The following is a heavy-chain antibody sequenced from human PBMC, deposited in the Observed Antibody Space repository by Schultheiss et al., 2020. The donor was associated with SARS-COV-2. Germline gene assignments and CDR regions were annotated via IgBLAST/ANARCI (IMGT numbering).Heavy chain of an antibody. CDR2: IYYSGST. CDR3: ASGGYVWGSYRYDAFDI. CDR1: GFTFSSYA. V-gene: IGHV4-59*08. Sequence: GSLRLSCAASGFTFSSYAMSWVRQAPGKGLEWIGSIYYSGSTNYNPSLKSRVTISVDTSKNQFSLKLSSVTAADTAVYYCASGGYVWGSYRYDAFDIWGQGTMVTVSS. D-gene: IGHD3-16*02. J-gene: IGHJ3*02.